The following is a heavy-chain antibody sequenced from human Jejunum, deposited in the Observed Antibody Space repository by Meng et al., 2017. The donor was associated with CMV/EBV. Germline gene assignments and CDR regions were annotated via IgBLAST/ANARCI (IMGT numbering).Heavy chain of an antibody. V-gene: IGHV1-2*02. CDR1: YTFTAYD. J-gene: IGHJ4*02. CDR3: AREIGMIMIPKSLRAGY. D-gene: IGHD3-16*01. Sequence: YTFTAYDMHWVRQAPGQGLEWMGWINPKSGVTHYAQKFQGRVTMTRDTSTSTAYMELSRLRSDDTAVYYCAREIGMIMIPKSLRAGYWGQGALVTVSS. CDR2: INPKSGVT.